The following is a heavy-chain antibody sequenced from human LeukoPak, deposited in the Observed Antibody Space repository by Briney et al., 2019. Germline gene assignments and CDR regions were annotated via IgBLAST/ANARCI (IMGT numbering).Heavy chain of an antibody. Sequence: ASVKVSCKASGYTFTSYGISWVRQAPGQGLEWMGWMNPNSGNTGYAQKFQGRVTMTRNTSISTAYMELSSLRSEDTAVYYCARGPYYDSSGYYYFDYWGQGTLVTVSS. V-gene: IGHV1-8*02. D-gene: IGHD3-22*01. CDR2: MNPNSGNT. CDR3: ARGPYYDSSGYYYFDY. CDR1: GYTFTSYG. J-gene: IGHJ4*02.